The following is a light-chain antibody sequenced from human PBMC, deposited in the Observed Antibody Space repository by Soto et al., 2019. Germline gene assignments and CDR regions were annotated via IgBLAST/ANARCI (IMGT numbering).Light chain of an antibody. CDR1: RGVSANY. J-gene: IGKJ1*01. Sequence: EVVMRQSPATLSVSPGEGATLSCRASRGVSANYLAWYQQKPGQAPTLLIYGASIRAAGIPDRFSGSGSGTDFTLTIRRLEPEDFAVYYCQQYGSSPRTFGQGTKVDIK. CDR3: QQYGSSPRT. V-gene: IGKV3-20*01. CDR2: GAS.